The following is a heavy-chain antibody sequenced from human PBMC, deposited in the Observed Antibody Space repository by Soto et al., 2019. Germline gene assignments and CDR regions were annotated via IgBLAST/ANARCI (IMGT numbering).Heavy chain of an antibody. CDR3: ARDWGWDCSGGSCSHYGMDV. CDR2: IYYSGST. CDR1: GGSISSYY. J-gene: IGHJ6*02. V-gene: IGHV4-59*01. Sequence: SETLSLTYTVSGGSISSYYWSWIRQPPGKGLEWIGYIYYSGSTNYNPSLKSRVTISVDTSKNQFSLKLSSVTAADTAVYYCARDWGWDCSGGSCSHYGMDVWGQGTTVTVSS. D-gene: IGHD2-15*01.